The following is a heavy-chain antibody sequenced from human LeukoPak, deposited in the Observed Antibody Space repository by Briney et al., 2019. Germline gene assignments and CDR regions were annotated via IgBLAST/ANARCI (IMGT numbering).Heavy chain of an antibody. CDR3: ARHTALLWFGGPLDAFDI. CDR2: IYYSGST. D-gene: IGHD3-10*01. CDR1: GGSFSGYY. V-gene: IGHV4-59*08. J-gene: IGHJ3*02. Sequence: SETLSLTCAVYGGSFSGYYWSWIRQPPGKGLEWIGYIYYSGSTNYNPSLKSRVTISVDTSKNQFSLKLSSVAAADTAVYYCARHTALLWFGGPLDAFDIWGQGTMVTVSS.